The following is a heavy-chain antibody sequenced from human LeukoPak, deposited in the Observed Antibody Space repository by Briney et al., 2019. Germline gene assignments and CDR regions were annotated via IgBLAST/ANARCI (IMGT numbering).Heavy chain of an antibody. CDR1: GGSISSSSYY. D-gene: IGHD1-26*01. Sequence: PSETLSLTCTVSGGSISSSSYYWGWIRQPPGKGLEWIGSIYYTGSTYYNPSLKSRVTISVDTSKNQFSLKLSSVTAADTAVYYCARTVLVSFYYFDYWGQGTLVTVSS. V-gene: IGHV4-39*01. CDR3: ARTVLVSFYYFDY. J-gene: IGHJ4*02. CDR2: IYYTGST.